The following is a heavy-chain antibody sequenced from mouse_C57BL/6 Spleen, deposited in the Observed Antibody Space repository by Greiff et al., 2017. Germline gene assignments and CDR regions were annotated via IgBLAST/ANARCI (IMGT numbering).Heavy chain of an antibody. Sequence: EVQLQQSGAELVRPGASVKLSCTASGFNIKDDYMHWVKQRPEQGLEWIGWIDPENGDTEYASKFQGKATITADTSSNTAYLQLSSLTSEDTAVYSCTPSYGSSCSGSYWGQGTLVTVSA. V-gene: IGHV14-4*01. J-gene: IGHJ3*01. CDR2: IDPENGDT. CDR3: TPSYGSSCSGSY. D-gene: IGHD1-1*01. CDR1: GFNIKDDY.